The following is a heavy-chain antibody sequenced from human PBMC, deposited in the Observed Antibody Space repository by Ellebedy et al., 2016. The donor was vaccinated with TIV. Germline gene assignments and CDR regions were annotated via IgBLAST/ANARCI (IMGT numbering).Heavy chain of an antibody. D-gene: IGHD3-9*01. CDR1: GFTFSSYG. V-gene: IGHV3-33*01. Sequence: GESLKISXAASGFTFSSYGMHWVRQAPGKGLEWVAVIWYDGSNKYYADSVKGRFTISRDNSKNTLYLQMNSLRAEDTAVYYCARGGVGILTGLNAFDIWGQGTMVTVSS. CDR2: IWYDGSNK. CDR3: ARGGVGILTGLNAFDI. J-gene: IGHJ3*02.